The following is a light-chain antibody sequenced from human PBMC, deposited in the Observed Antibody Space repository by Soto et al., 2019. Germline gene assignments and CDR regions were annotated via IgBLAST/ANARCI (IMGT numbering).Light chain of an antibody. Sequence: EVVMTQSPATLSVSPGERATLSCRASQSVSSALDWFQHKPGQAPRLLIYYASTRATGVPVRFSGNGTGTEFTLTISSLQSEDFAVYYCQQYSHWPRTFGQGTKVEIK. CDR2: YAS. J-gene: IGKJ1*01. CDR1: QSVSSA. CDR3: QQYSHWPRT. V-gene: IGKV3-15*01.